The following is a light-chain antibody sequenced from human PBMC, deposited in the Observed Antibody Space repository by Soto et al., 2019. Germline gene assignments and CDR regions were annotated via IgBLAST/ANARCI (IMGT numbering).Light chain of an antibody. CDR3: QPKYRTLP. J-gene: IGKJ4*01. Sequence: DIQMTQSPSSLSASVGDRVTITCRASQSISSYLNWYQQKPGKAPKLLIYAASSLQSGVPSRFSGSGSGTDFTLPNRNPAPEDFSNFFFQPKYRTLPFGGRTQ. V-gene: IGKV1-39*01. CDR1: QSISSY. CDR2: AAS.